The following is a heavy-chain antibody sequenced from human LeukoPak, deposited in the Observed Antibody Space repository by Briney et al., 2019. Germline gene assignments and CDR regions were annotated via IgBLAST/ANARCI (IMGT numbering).Heavy chain of an antibody. CDR2: ISGSGGGT. V-gene: IGHV3-23*01. J-gene: IGHJ4*02. Sequence: GGSLRLSCAVSGVSLSNYGMSWVRQAPGKGLEWVAGISGSGGGTNYADSVKGRFTISRDNPKNTLYLQMNRLRAEDTAVYFCAKRGVVIRVILVGFHKEAYYFDSWGQGALVTVSS. CDR3: AKRGVVIRVILVGFHKEAYYFDS. D-gene: IGHD3-22*01. CDR1: GVSLSNYG.